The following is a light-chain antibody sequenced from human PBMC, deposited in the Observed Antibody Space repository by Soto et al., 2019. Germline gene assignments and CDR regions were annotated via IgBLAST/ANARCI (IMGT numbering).Light chain of an antibody. Sequence: EIVLTQSPATLSLSPGERATLSCRASQSVSSYLAWYQQKPGQAPRLLIYDASSRATGIPARFSGSGSGTDFPLPITSLEPEDFAVYYCKQRSNWPSTFGGGTKVEI. CDR2: DAS. CDR3: KQRSNWPST. V-gene: IGKV3-11*01. CDR1: QSVSSY. J-gene: IGKJ4*01.